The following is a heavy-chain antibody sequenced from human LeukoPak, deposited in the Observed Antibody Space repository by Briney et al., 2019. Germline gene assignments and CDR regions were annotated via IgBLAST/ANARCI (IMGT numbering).Heavy chain of an antibody. J-gene: IGHJ3*02. CDR2: IIPIFGTA. V-gene: IGHV1-69*13. CDR3: ARWGTRGDHAFDI. Sequence: ASVKVSCKASGGTFSSYAISWVRQAPGQGLEWMGGIIPIFGTANYVQKFQGRVTITADESASTAYMELSSLRSEDTAVYYCARWGTRGDHAFDIWGQGTMVTVSS. CDR1: GGTFSSYA. D-gene: IGHD3-16*01.